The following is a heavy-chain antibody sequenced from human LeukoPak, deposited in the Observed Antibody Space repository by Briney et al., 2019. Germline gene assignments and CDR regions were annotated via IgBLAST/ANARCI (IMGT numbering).Heavy chain of an antibody. V-gene: IGHV4-61*02. CDR3: ARWTSYGSGSYFSADDAFDI. CDR1: GGSISSGSYY. J-gene: IGHJ3*02. CDR2: IYTSGST. Sequence: SETLSLTCTVSGGSISSGSYYWSWIRQPAGKGLEWIGRIYTSGSTNYNPSLKSRVTISVDTSKNQFSLKLSSVTAADTAVYYCARWTSYGSGSYFSADDAFDIWGQGTMVTVSS. D-gene: IGHD3-10*01.